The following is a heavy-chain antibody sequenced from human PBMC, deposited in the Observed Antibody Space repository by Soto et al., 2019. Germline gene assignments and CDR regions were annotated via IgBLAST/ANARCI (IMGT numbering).Heavy chain of an antibody. Sequence: QVQMVQSGAEVKKPGSSARVSCKVSGGTFSRHSISWVRQAPGQGLEWMGGIIPIFDATQYAQKFQGRLTITAGDTTTTFHMHLSGMRPEDTAIYFCARDLTSVRGSWGQGTLVTVS. D-gene: IGHD2-15*01. CDR2: IIPIFDAT. V-gene: IGHV1-69*01. CDR1: GGTFSRHS. J-gene: IGHJ4*02. CDR3: ARDLTSVRGS.